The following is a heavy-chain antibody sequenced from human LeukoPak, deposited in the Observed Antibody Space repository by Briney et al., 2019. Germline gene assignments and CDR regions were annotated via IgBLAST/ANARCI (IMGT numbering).Heavy chain of an antibody. CDR2: IYSSGST. Sequence: SETLSLTCTVSGGSISSYYWSWIRQPAGKGLEWIGRIYSSGSTNYNPSLKSRVTMSVDTSKNQISLKLSSVTAADTAVYHCASYSSGWFNNWGQGTLVTVSS. CDR1: GGSISSYY. D-gene: IGHD6-19*01. V-gene: IGHV4-4*07. CDR3: ASYSSGWFNN. J-gene: IGHJ4*02.